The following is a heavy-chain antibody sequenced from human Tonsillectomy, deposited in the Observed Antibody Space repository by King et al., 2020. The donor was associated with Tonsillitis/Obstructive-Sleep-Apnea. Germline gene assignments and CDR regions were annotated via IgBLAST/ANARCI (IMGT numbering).Heavy chain of an antibody. CDR3: ARDLMSSSWYHWFDP. Sequence: GQLVQSGVEVKKPGASVKVSCKASGYNFTNYGISWVRQAPGQGLEWMGWISAYNGNTNYEQKFQGSVTRTTATSTSTAYMVLRSLRSDDTAVYYCARDLMSSSWYHWFDPWGQGTLVTVSS. D-gene: IGHD6-13*01. J-gene: IGHJ5*02. CDR1: GYNFTNYG. V-gene: IGHV1-18*01. CDR2: ISAYNGNT.